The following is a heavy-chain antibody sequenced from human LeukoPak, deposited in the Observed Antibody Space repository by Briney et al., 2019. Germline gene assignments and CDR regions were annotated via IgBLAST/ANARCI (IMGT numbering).Heavy chain of an antibody. CDR3: ARGTGYSYGRLIDY. CDR1: GGSIGSSSYY. CDR2: IYYSGTT. Sequence: SETLSLTCTVSGGSIGSSSYYWGWIRQPPGKGLEWIGIIYYSGTTYYNPSLKSRVTISVDTSKNQFSLKLSSVTAADTAIYYCARGTGYSYGRLIDYWGQGTLVTVSS. J-gene: IGHJ4*02. D-gene: IGHD5-18*01. V-gene: IGHV4-39*07.